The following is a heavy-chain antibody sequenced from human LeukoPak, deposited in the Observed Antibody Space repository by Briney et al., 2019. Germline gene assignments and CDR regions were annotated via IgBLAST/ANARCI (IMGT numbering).Heavy chain of an antibody. J-gene: IGHJ5*02. CDR3: AKYGSGDWFDP. Sequence: GGSLRLSCAASGFTFDDYGMSWVRQAPGKGLEWVSGINWNGGSTGYADSVKGRFTISRDNSKNTLYLQMNSLRAEDTAVYYCAKYGSGDWFDPWGQGTLVTVSS. CDR1: GFTFDDYG. CDR2: INWNGGST. V-gene: IGHV3-20*04. D-gene: IGHD3-10*01.